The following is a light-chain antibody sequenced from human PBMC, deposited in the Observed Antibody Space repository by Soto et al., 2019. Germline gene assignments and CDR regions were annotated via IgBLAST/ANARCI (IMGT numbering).Light chain of an antibody. J-gene: IGLJ2*01. Sequence: QSVLTQPPSVSGAPGQRVTISCTGRSSNIGAGYDVHWYQQLPGTAPKLLIYGNINRPSGVPDRFSGSKSGTSASLAITGLQAEDEADYYCAVWDNSLNGVAFGAGTKLTVL. CDR3: AVWDNSLNGVA. V-gene: IGLV1-40*01. CDR1: SSNIGAGYD. CDR2: GNI.